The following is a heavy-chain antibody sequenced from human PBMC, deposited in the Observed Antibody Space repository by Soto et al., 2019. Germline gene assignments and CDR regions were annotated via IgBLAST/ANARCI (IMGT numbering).Heavy chain of an antibody. CDR1: GAAFSNYT. V-gene: IGHV1-69*08. Sequence: QVQLVQSGADVKKPGSSVKISCTASGAAFSNYTFTWLRRAPGEGLEWVGRVIPLLDASNYAEKFQDRVTIIADRSTSPVYMALSGLRSEDSAIYYCASGKSQMSQDRMGFYYYMDVWGKGTSVTVSS. CDR2: VIPLLDAS. CDR3: ASGKSQMSQDRMGFYYYMDV. J-gene: IGHJ6*03. D-gene: IGHD2-15*01.